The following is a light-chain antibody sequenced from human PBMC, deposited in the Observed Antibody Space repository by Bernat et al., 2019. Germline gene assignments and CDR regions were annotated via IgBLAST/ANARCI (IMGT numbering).Light chain of an antibody. Sequence: QSVLTQPPSASGTPGQRVIISCSGSRSNIGSNTVNWYQHLPGTAPKLLIYRTDQRPSGVPDRFSGSKSGTSAPLTISGLKSEDEADYYCAAWDDSLIGVVFGGGTKLTVL. J-gene: IGLJ2*01. CDR3: AAWDDSLIGVV. V-gene: IGLV1-44*01. CDR2: RTD. CDR1: RSNIGSNT.